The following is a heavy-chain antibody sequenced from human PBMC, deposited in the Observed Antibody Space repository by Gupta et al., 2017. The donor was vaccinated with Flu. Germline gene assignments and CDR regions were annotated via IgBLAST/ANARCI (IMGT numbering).Heavy chain of an antibody. J-gene: IGHJ4*02. Sequence: QVQLQESGPGLVKPSGTLSLTRTVSGGSIRSSNWWSWVRQPPEKGLEWIGEIYQSGNTNYNPSLKSRVTISIDNSRNQFSLKLNSVTAADTAVYYCARQDVSGWYYLDYWGLGTLVTVSS. CDR1: GGSIRSSNW. D-gene: IGHD6-19*01. V-gene: IGHV4-4*02. CDR3: ARQDVSGWYYLDY. CDR2: IYQSGNT.